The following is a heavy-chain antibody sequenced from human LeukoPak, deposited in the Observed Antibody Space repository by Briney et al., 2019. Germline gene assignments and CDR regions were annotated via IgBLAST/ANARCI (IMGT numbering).Heavy chain of an antibody. D-gene: IGHD3-10*02. CDR3: ARDVLFKGMDV. J-gene: IGHJ6*02. CDR2: IIPILGIA. V-gene: IGHV1-69*04. Sequence: GASVKVSCKASGGTFSSYAISWVRQAPGQGLEWMGRIIPILGIANYAQKFQGRVTITADKSTSTAYMELSSLRSEGTAVYYCARDVLFKGMDVWGQGTTVTVSS. CDR1: GGTFSSYA.